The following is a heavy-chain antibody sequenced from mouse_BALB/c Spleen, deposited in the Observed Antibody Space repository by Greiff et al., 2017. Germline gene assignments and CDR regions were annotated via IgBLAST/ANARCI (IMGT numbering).Heavy chain of an antibody. J-gene: IGHJ1*01. Sequence: QVQLPQPGAELVKPGAPVKLSCKASGYTFTSYWMNWVKQRPGRGLEWIGRIDPSDSETHYNQKFKDKATLTVDKSSSTAYIQLSSLTSEDSAVYYCARGNYGDFDGWGAGTTVTVSS. CDR2: IDPSDSET. CDR3: ARGNYGDFDG. V-gene: IGHV1-69*02. CDR1: GYTFTSYW.